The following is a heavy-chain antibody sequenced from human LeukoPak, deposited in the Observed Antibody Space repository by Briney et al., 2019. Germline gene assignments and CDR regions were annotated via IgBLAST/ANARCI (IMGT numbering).Heavy chain of an antibody. J-gene: IGHJ2*01. Sequence: SETLSLTCTVSGGSISSGGYYWSGIRQHPGKGLEWIGYIYYSGSTYYNPSLKSRVTISVDTSKNQFSLKLSSVTAADTAVYYCARGKTVRGTAAAGTSRYFDLWGRGTLVTVSS. CDR2: IYYSGST. CDR1: GGSISSGGYY. V-gene: IGHV4-31*03. D-gene: IGHD6-13*01. CDR3: ARGKTVRGTAAAGTSRYFDL.